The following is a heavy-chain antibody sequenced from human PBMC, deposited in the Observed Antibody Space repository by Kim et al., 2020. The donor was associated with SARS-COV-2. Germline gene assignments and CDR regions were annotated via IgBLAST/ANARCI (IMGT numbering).Heavy chain of an antibody. CDR3: ARKRLPEIVGSFDP. CDR1: GYTFTGYY. CDR2: INPNSGGT. J-gene: IGHJ5*02. V-gene: IGHV1-2*02. Sequence: ASVKVSCKASGYTFTGYYMHWVRQAPGQGLEWMGWINPNSGGTNYAQKFQGRVTMTRDTSISTAYMELSRLRSDDTAVYYCARKRLPEIVGSFDPWGQGTLVTVSS. D-gene: IGHD3-22*01.